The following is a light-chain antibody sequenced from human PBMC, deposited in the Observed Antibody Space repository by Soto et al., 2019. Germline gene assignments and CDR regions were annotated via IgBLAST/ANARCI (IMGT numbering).Light chain of an antibody. J-gene: IGKJ1*01. Sequence: DIQMTQSPSTLSASVGDRVTITCRASQSISSWLAWYQQKPGKAPKLLIYDASSLESRVPSRFSGSGSGTEFTLTISSLQPDDFATYYCQQYNSYSSTFGQGTKVQIQ. CDR2: DAS. CDR1: QSISSW. V-gene: IGKV1-5*01. CDR3: QQYNSYSST.